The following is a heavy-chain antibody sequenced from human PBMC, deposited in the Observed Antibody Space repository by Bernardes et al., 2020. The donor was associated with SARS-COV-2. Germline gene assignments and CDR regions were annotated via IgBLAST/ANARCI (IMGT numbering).Heavy chain of an antibody. V-gene: IGHV3-53*01. J-gene: IGHJ4*02. Sequence: GGSLRLSCAASGFIVSNNYMAWVRQAPGKGLEYISAIYTDGRTFYTDSVKGRFTISRDNSASTLYLQMTSLGADDTAIYYCARAPGDFWSGPLDYWGQGALVTVSS. CDR2: IYTDGRT. CDR1: GFIVSNNY. D-gene: IGHD3-3*01. CDR3: ARAPGDFWSGPLDY.